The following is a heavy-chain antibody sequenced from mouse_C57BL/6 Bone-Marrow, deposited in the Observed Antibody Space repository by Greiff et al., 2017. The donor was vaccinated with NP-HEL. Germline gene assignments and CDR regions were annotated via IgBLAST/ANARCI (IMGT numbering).Heavy chain of an antibody. CDR3: ARQLVTTGYYYAMDY. D-gene: IGHD2-2*01. V-gene: IGHV5-12*01. J-gene: IGHJ4*01. CDR1: GFTFSDYY. CDR2: ISNGGGST. Sequence: EVKLVESGGGLVQPGGSLKLSCAASGFTFSDYYMYWVRQTPEKRLEWVAYISNGGGSTYYPDTVKGRFTISRDNAKNTLYLQMSRLKSEDTAMYYCARQLVTTGYYYAMDYWGQGTSVTVSS.